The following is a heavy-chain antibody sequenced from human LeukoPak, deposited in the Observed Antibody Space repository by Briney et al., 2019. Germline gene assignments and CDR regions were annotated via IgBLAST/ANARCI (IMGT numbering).Heavy chain of an antibody. V-gene: IGHV3-7*03. CDR1: GFMFSSYW. Sequence: GGSLRLSCAASGFMFSSYWMSWVRQAPGKGLEWVADIKEDGSEKSYVDSVKGRFTISRDNAKNSLYLQMNTLRAEDTALYYCARWSEFFDYWGQGTLVTVSS. CDR2: IKEDGSEK. J-gene: IGHJ4*02. D-gene: IGHD1-26*01. CDR3: ARWSEFFDY.